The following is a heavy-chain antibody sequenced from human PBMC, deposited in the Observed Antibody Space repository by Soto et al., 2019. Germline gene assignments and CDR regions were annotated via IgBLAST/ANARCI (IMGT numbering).Heavy chain of an antibody. CDR3: AKLALYSSSWYGLSYFDY. J-gene: IGHJ4*02. Sequence: GGSLRLSCAASGFTFSSYAMSWVRQAPGKGLEWVSAISGSGGSTYYADSVKGRFTISRDNSKDTLYLQMNSLRAEDTAVYYCAKLALYSSSWYGLSYFDYWGQGTLVTVSS. CDR2: ISGSGGST. CDR1: GFTFSSYA. V-gene: IGHV3-23*01. D-gene: IGHD6-13*01.